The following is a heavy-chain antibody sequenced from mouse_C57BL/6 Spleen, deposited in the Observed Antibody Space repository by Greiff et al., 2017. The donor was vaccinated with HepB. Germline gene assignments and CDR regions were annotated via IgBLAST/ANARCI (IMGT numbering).Heavy chain of an antibody. D-gene: IGHD1-1*02. CDR3: ARRVGGAMDY. Sequence: EVQRVESGGGLVQPGGSLKLSCAASGFTFSDYYMYWVRQTPEKRLEWVAYISNGGGSTYYPDTVKGRFTISRDNAKNTLYLQMSRLKSEDTAMYYCARRVGGAMDYWGQGTSVTVSS. CDR2: ISNGGGST. V-gene: IGHV5-12*01. CDR1: GFTFSDYY. J-gene: IGHJ4*01.